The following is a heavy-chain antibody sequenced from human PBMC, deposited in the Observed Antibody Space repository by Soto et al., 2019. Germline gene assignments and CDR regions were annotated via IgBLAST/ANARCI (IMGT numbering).Heavy chain of an antibody. J-gene: IGHJ6*02. V-gene: IGHV1-2*02. D-gene: IGHD1-26*01. CDR3: ARSKWGLDYYNGMDV. CDR1: GYSVSDYF. Sequence: QVQLVQSGAEVKKSGASVKVSCKASGYSVSDYFIQWVRQAPGQGLEWVAWINPKSAATNYAKKFQGRVSLTWDTSFSTAYMELTRLRPDDTAVYYCARSKWGLDYYNGMDVWGQGTTVSVSS. CDR2: INPKSAAT.